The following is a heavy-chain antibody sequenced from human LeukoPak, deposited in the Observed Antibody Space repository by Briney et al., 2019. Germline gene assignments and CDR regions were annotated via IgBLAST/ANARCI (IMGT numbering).Heavy chain of an antibody. D-gene: IGHD3-3*01. Sequence: GGSLRLSCAASGFAFSSYAMHWVRQAPGKGLEWVAVISYDGSNKYYADFVKGRFTISRDNSKNTLYLQMNSLRAEDTAVYYCAREVAWSVFDYWGQGTLVTVSS. CDR3: AREVAWSVFDY. V-gene: IGHV3-30-3*01. CDR1: GFAFSSYA. CDR2: ISYDGSNK. J-gene: IGHJ4*02.